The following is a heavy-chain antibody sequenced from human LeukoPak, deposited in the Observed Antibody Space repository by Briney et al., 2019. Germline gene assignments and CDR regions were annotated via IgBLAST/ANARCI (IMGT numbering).Heavy chain of an antibody. D-gene: IGHD6-13*01. J-gene: IGHJ5*02. Sequence: SETLSLTCTVSGGSISSGYYWGWIRQPPGKGLEWIGSIYHSGSTYYNPSLKSRVTISVDTSKNQFSLKLSSVTAADTAVYYCARAYSSSDNWFDPWGQGTLVTVSS. V-gene: IGHV4-38-2*02. CDR2: IYHSGST. CDR3: ARAYSSSDNWFDP. CDR1: GGSISSGYY.